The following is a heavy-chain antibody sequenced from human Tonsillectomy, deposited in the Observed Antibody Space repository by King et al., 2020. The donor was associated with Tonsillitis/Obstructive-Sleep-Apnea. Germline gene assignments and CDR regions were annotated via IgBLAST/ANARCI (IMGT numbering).Heavy chain of an antibody. CDR3: ARDRDVVVVAARGFDP. D-gene: IGHD2-15*01. Sequence: VQLVESGGGLVQPGGSLRLSCAASGFTFSSYSMNWVRQAPGKGLEWVSYISSSSSTIYYADSVKGRFTISRDNAENSRYLQMNSLRDEDTAVYYCARDRDVVVVAARGFDPWGQGTLVTVSS. J-gene: IGHJ5*02. V-gene: IGHV3-48*02. CDR2: ISSSSSTI. CDR1: GFTFSSYS.